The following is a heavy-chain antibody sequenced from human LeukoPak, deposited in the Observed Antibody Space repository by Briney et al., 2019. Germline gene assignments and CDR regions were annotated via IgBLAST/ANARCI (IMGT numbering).Heavy chain of an antibody. V-gene: IGHV4-38-2*02. Sequence: PSETLSLTCTVSGYSISSGYYWGWIRQPPGKGLEWIANIYHSGSTNYNPSLKSRVTIPVDTSKNQFSLKLSSVTAADTAVYYCARPGNYYDRVFDYWGQGTLVTVSS. CDR3: ARPGNYYDRVFDY. CDR1: GYSISSGYY. D-gene: IGHD3-22*01. J-gene: IGHJ4*02. CDR2: IYHSGST.